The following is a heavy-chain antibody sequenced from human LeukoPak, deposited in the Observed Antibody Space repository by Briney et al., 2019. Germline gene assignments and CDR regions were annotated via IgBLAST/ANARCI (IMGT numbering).Heavy chain of an antibody. CDR3: ARGAAPPPFDY. CDR2: INPSGGST. CDR1: GYTFTSYY. Sequence: ASVKVSCKASGYTFTSYYMHWVRQAPGQGLEWMGIINPSGGSTSYAQKFQGRVTMTRDTSISTAYMELSRLRSDDTAVYYCARGAAPPPFDYWGQGTLVTVSS. D-gene: IGHD6-6*01. V-gene: IGHV1-46*01. J-gene: IGHJ4*02.